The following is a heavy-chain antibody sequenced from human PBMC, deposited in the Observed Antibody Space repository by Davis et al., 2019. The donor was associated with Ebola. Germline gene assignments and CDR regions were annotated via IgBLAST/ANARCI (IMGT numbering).Heavy chain of an antibody. D-gene: IGHD1-26*01. CDR1: GFTFSSYS. CDR2: IKQDGSEK. J-gene: IGHJ4*02. CDR3: ARDLYSGSPRIDY. V-gene: IGHV3-7*03. Sequence: GESLKISCAASGFTFSSYSMNWVRQAPGKGLEWVANIKQDGSEKYYVDSVKGRFTISRDNAKNSLYLQMNSLRAEDTAVYYCARDLYSGSPRIDYWGQGTLVTVSS.